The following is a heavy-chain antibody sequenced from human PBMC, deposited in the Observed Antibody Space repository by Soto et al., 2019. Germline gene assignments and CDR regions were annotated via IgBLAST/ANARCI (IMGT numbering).Heavy chain of an antibody. CDR1: GGTFSSYA. D-gene: IGHD2-15*01. CDR2: IIPIFGTA. J-gene: IGHJ4*02. CDR3: ARVRFGGYCSGGSCESPFDY. Sequence: ASVKVSCKASGGTFSSYAISWVRQAPGQGLEWMGGIIPIFGTANYAQKFQGRVTITADESTSTAYMELSSLRSEDTAVYYCARVRFGGYCSGGSCESPFDYWGQGTLVTVSS. V-gene: IGHV1-69*13.